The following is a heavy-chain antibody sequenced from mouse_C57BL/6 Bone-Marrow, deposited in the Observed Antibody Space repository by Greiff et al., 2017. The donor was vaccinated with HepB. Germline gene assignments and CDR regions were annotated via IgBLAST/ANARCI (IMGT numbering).Heavy chain of an antibody. CDR1: GFTFSDYY. CDR3: ARPGNSSGYAWFAY. J-gene: IGHJ3*01. V-gene: IGHV5-12*01. Sequence: EVQVVESGGGLVQPGGSLKLSCAASGFTFSDYYMYWVRQTPEKRLEWVAYISNGGGSTYYPDTVKGRFTISRDNAKNTLYLQMSRLKSEDTAMYYCARPGNSSGYAWFAYWGQGTLVTVSA. CDR2: ISNGGGST. D-gene: IGHD3-2*02.